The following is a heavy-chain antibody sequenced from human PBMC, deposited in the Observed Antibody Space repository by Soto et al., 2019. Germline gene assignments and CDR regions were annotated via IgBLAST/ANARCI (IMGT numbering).Heavy chain of an antibody. CDR3: ARGEVLQPVFYYGMDV. V-gene: IGHV1-69*01. J-gene: IGHJ6*02. Sequence: QVQLVQSGAEVKKPGSSVKVSCKASGGTFSSYAISWVRQAPGQGLEWMGGIIPIFGTANYAQKFQGRVTITADESTSTAYMELSSLRSEDTAVDYCARGEVLQPVFYYGMDVWGQGTTVTVSS. D-gene: IGHD3-10*01. CDR1: GGTFSSYA. CDR2: IIPIFGTA.